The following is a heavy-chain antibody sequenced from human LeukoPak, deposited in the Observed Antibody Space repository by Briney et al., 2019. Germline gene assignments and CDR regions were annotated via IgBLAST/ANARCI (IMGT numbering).Heavy chain of an antibody. Sequence: GASVKVSCKASGYTFTSYAVHWVRQAPGQRLEWMGWINAGNGNTKYSQKFQGRVTITRDTSASTAYMELSSLRSEDTAVYYCARDRDYGVLDYFDYWGQGTLVTVSS. J-gene: IGHJ4*02. CDR2: INAGNGNT. V-gene: IGHV1-3*01. CDR3: ARDRDYGVLDYFDY. D-gene: IGHD4-17*01. CDR1: GYTFTSYA.